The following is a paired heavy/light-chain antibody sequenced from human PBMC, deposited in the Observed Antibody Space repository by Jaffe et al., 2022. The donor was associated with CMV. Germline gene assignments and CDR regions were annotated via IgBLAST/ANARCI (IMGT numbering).Heavy chain of an antibody. Sequence: EVQLVQSGAEVKKPGESLKISCKGSGYDFDTYWIGWVRQMSGKGLEWVGIIYPEDSATRYNPSFQGQVTVSADKSVTTAYLHWDSLRVSDTAMYYCATGSSWTERYDYWGQGTLVIVSS. V-gene: IGHV5-51*01. CDR3: ATGSSWTERYDY. J-gene: IGHJ4*02. CDR1: GYDFDTYW. CDR2: IYPEDSAT. D-gene: IGHD6-13*01.
Light chain of an antibody. Sequence: QAVVTQEPSLTVSPGGTVTLTCGSSTGAVTTGHYPYWFQQKPGLAPMTLIYDTSNKHSWTPARFSGSLLGGKAALTLSGAQPEDEAEYYCLLSYSGPHVVFGGGTKLTVL. V-gene: IGLV7-46*01. J-gene: IGLJ2*01. CDR2: DTS. CDR3: LLSYSGPHVV. CDR1: TGAVTTGHY.